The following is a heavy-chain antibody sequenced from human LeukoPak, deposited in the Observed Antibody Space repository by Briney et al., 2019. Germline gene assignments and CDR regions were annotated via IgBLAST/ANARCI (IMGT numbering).Heavy chain of an antibody. Sequence: GGSLRLSCAASGFTFSSYGMHWVRQPPGKGLEWVAVISYDGSNKYYADPVKGRFTISRDNSKNTLYLQMNSLRAEDTAVYYCAKVEDNCGGGCYHIGYFDYWGQGTLVTVSS. V-gene: IGHV3-30*18. D-gene: IGHD2-21*02. J-gene: IGHJ4*02. CDR1: GFTFSSYG. CDR2: ISYDGSNK. CDR3: AKVEDNCGGGCYHIGYFDY.